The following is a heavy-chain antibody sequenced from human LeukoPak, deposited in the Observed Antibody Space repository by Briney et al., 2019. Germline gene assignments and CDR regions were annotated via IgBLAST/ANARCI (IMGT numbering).Heavy chain of an antibody. D-gene: IGHD3-3*01. Sequence: ASVKVSCKASGGTFSSYAISWVRQAPGQGLEWMGGIISIFGTANYAQKFQGRVTITADESTSTAYMELSSLRSEDTAVYYCARLFWSGFPNDAFDIWGQGTMVTVSS. V-gene: IGHV1-69*13. CDR2: IISIFGTA. J-gene: IGHJ3*02. CDR1: GGTFSSYA. CDR3: ARLFWSGFPNDAFDI.